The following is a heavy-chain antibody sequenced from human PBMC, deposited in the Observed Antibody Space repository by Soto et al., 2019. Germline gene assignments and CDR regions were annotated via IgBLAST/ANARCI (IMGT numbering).Heavy chain of an antibody. CDR3: AHKRGYYDFWSGYAP. CDR2: IYWDDDK. V-gene: IGHV2-5*02. Sequence: QITLKQSGPTLVKPTQTLTLTYTFSGFSLSTSGVGVGWIRQPPGKALEWLALIYWDDDKRYSPSLKSRLTITKDTAKNQVVLTMTNMDPVDTATYYCAHKRGYYDFWSGYAPWGQGTLVTVSS. J-gene: IGHJ5*02. CDR1: GFSLSTSGVG. D-gene: IGHD3-3*01.